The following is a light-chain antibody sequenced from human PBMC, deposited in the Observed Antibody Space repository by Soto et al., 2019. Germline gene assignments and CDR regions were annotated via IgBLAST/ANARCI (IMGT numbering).Light chain of an antibody. CDR3: CSYAGSSTVV. CDR2: EGN. CDR1: SSDVGSYNL. V-gene: IGLV2-23*01. Sequence: QSVLTQPASVSGSPGQSITISCTGTSSDVGSYNLVSWYQQHPGKDPKLMICEGNKRPSGVSDRFSGSKSGNTASLTISGLQAEDEADYYCCSYAGSSTVVFGGGTKLTVL. J-gene: IGLJ2*01.